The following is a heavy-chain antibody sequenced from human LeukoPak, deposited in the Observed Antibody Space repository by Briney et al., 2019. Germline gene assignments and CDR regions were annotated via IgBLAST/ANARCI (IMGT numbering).Heavy chain of an antibody. Sequence: PGGSLRLSCAASGFTFSDYYMSWIRQAPGKGLEWVSYISSSGSTIYYADSVKGRFTISRDNAKNSLYLQMNSLRAEDTAMYYCARGWTYDTDAFDIWGQGTMVTVSS. D-gene: IGHD3-16*01. V-gene: IGHV3-11*01. CDR3: ARGWTYDTDAFDI. J-gene: IGHJ3*02. CDR1: GFTFSDYY. CDR2: ISSSGSTI.